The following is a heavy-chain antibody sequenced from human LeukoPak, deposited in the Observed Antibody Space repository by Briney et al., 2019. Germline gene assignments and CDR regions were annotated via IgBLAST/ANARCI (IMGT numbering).Heavy chain of an antibody. CDR2: IRSNSDGGTI. CDR3: ATDSYDCT. D-gene: IGHD2-21*02. J-gene: IGHJ5*02. CDR1: GFSFSNAW. Sequence: GGSLRLSCATSGFSFSNAWMSWVRQAPGKGLEWVGRIRSNSDGGTIDYAASVKDRFTLSRDDSKNTLYLQLNSLQTADTAVYYCATDSYDCTWGQGTLVTVSS. V-gene: IGHV3-15*01.